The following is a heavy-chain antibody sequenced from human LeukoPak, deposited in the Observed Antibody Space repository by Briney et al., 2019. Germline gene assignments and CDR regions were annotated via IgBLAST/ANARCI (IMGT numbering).Heavy chain of an antibody. D-gene: IGHD3-10*01. J-gene: IGHJ3*01. CDR3: AGSGLNVFDF. CDR1: GYTFTTYG. CDR2: IIPIFGTA. V-gene: IGHV1-69*13. Sequence: SVKVSCKASGYTFTTYGISWVRQAPGQGLEWMGGIIPIFGTANYAQKFQGRVTITADESTSTAYMELSSLRSEDTAVYYCAGSGLNVFDFWGKGTMFTVSS.